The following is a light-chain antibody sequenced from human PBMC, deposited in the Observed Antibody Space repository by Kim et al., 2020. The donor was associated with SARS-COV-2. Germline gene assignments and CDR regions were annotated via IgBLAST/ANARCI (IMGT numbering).Light chain of an antibody. Sequence: PRERATGLCRASQSVSSNYLVWYQQKPGQAPRLLIYGASSRATGIPDRFSGSGSETEFTLTISSLDPEDFAVYYCQQYGSSPLTFGEGTKVDIK. V-gene: IGKV3-20*01. CDR2: GAS. J-gene: IGKJ4*01. CDR1: QSVSSNY. CDR3: QQYGSSPLT.